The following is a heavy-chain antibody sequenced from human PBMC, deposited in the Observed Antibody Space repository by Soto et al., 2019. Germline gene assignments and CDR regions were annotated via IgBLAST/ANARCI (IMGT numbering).Heavy chain of an antibody. CDR1: GDSINDDGHS. Sequence: HLQLQESGSRLVTETLSLTCTVSGDSINDDGHSWSWIRQPPGEALEWIGYIYQTGTTQYNPSLRIRVSISADRSKNQFSLLLTSVTAADTAVYYCARAVFCTDGFCFPNWLDPWGQGILVTVSS. D-gene: IGHD2-8*01. CDR2: IYQTGTT. J-gene: IGHJ5*02. CDR3: ARAVFCTDGFCFPNWLDP. V-gene: IGHV4-30-2*01.